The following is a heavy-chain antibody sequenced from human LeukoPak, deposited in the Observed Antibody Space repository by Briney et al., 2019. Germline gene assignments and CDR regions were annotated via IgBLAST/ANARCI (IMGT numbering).Heavy chain of an antibody. D-gene: IGHD1-26*01. Sequence: GGSLRLSCAASGFTFSNYGVHWVRQAPGKGLEWVAFIRYDGNNKDYGDSVKGRFTISRDNAKNALYLQMNSQRAEDTAVYYCARDSGYFQHWGQGTLVTVSS. CDR2: IRYDGNNK. CDR3: ARDSGYFQH. V-gene: IGHV3-30*02. CDR1: GFTFSNYG. J-gene: IGHJ1*01.